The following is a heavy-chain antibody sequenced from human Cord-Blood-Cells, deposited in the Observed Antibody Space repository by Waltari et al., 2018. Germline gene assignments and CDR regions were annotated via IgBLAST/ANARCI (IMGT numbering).Heavy chain of an antibody. V-gene: IGHV3-30*01. CDR1: VFPVSSYA. CDR3: AREGRAADAFDI. Sequence: QVQLVESGGGVVRPGRSLRLSCAASVFPVSSYAMHWVRQAPGKGLEWVAVISYDGSNKYYADSVKGRFTISRDNSKNTLYLKMNSLRAEDTAVYYCAREGRAADAFDIWGQGTMVTVSS. CDR2: ISYDGSNK. D-gene: IGHD6-13*01. J-gene: IGHJ3*02.